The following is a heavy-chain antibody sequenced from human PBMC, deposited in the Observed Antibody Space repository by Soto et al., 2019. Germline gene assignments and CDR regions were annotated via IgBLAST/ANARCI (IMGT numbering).Heavy chain of an antibody. CDR2: INAGNGDT. D-gene: IGHD5-18*01. CDR3: ARDRGYTYGYWGWFDP. Sequence: QGHFVQSGAEEKEPGASVKVSCKASGYTFTDSAIHWVRQAPGQRLEWMGWINAGNGDTKYSQKFQGRVTMTRDTSANTAYMELSSLTSEDPAEYYCARDRGYTYGYWGWFDPWGQGTLVTVSS. J-gene: IGHJ5*02. CDR1: GYTFTDSA. V-gene: IGHV1-3*05.